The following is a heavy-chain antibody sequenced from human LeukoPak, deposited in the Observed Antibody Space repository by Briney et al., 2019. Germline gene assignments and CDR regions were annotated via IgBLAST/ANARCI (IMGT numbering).Heavy chain of an antibody. CDR3: ARVLVERLYDAFDI. Sequence: ASVKVSCKASGYTFTGYYMHWVRQAPGQGLEWMGWINPNSGGTNYAQKFQGRVTMTRDTSISTAYMELSRLRSDDTAVYYCARVLVERLYDAFDIWGQGTMVTVSS. CDR2: INPNSGGT. J-gene: IGHJ3*02. V-gene: IGHV1-2*02. D-gene: IGHD1-1*01. CDR1: GYTFTGYY.